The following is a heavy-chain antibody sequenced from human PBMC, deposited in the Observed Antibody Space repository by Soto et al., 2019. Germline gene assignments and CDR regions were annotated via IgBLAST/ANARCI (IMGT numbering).Heavy chain of an antibody. J-gene: IGHJ4*02. CDR3: ARDRWYYYYSSRPRYFDY. D-gene: IGHD3-22*01. Sequence: ASVKVYCKASGYIFTSYGISWVRQAPGQGLEWMGWISAYNGNTNYAQKLQGRVTMTTDTSTSTAYMELRSLRSDDTAVYYCARDRWYYYYSSRPRYFDYWGQGSLVTVSS. CDR2: ISAYNGNT. CDR1: GYIFTSYG. V-gene: IGHV1-18*01.